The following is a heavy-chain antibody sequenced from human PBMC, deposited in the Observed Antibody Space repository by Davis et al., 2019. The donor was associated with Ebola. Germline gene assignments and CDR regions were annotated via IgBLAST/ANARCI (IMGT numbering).Heavy chain of an antibody. CDR3: ARARSRYYYYGMDV. J-gene: IGHJ6*02. CDR2: INHSGST. V-gene: IGHV4-34*01. CDR1: GFTFSSYA. Sequence: MPGGSLRLSCAASGFTFSSYAMHWVRQPPGKGLEWIGEINHSGSTNYNPSLKSRVTISVDTSKNQFSLKLSSVTAADTAVYYCARARSRYYYYGMDVWGQGTTVTVSS.